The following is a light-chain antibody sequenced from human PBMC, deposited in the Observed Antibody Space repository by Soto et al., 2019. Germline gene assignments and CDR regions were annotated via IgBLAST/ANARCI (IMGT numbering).Light chain of an antibody. CDR3: QTWGTGIWV. CDR2: LNSDGSH. J-gene: IGLJ3*02. V-gene: IGLV4-69*01. CDR1: SGHSSYA. Sequence: QPVLTQSPSASASLGASVNLTCTLSSGHSSYAIAWNQQQPEKGPRFLMMLNSDGSHNKGDGIPDRFSGSSSGTERYLTISSLQSEDEADYYCQTWGTGIWVFGGGTKLTVL.